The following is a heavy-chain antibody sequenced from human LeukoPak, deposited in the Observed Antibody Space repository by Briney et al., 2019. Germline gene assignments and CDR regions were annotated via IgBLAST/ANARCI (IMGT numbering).Heavy chain of an antibody. D-gene: IGHD3-3*01. CDR3: ARDRERNFWSGYSMGDAFDI. CDR2: IIPIFSTA. J-gene: IGHJ3*02. CDR1: GGTFSRYA. V-gene: IGHV1-69*13. Sequence: GASVKVSCKASGGTFSRYAISWVRQAPGQGLEWMGGIIPIFSTANYAQSFQGRVTITADESTNTAYMELSSLRSEDTAVYYCARDRERNFWSGYSMGDAFDIWGQGTMVTVSS.